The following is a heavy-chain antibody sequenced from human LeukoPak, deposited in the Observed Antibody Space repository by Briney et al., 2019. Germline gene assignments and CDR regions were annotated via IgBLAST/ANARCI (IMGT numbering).Heavy chain of an antibody. Sequence: PGGSLRLSCVASGFTFDNYAMHWVRQAPGKGLEWVSGINWSGGNIGYADSVKGRFTISRDNAKNSLYLQMNSLRVDDMAFYYCTGDRSGSYIGGSFHIWGQGTMVTVSS. J-gene: IGHJ3*02. V-gene: IGHV3-9*03. CDR1: GFTFDNYA. CDR2: INWSGGNI. CDR3: TGDRSGSYIGGSFHI. D-gene: IGHD1-26*01.